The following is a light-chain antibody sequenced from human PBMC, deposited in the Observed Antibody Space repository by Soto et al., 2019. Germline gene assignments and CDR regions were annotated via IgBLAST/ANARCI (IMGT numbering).Light chain of an antibody. CDR2: EVN. J-gene: IGLJ1*01. V-gene: IGLV2-8*01. CDR1: SSDVGNYVY. CDR3: SSYAGAKNFYV. Sequence: ALTQPPSASGSPGQSVTISCTGTSSDVGNYVYVSWYQQRPGKAPRLMIYEVNKRPPGVPDRFSGSKSGNTASLTVSGLHAEDEADYYCSSYAGAKNFYVFGTGTKVTVL.